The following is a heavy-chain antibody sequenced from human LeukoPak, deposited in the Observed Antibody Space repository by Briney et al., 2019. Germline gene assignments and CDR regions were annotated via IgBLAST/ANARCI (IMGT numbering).Heavy chain of an antibody. D-gene: IGHD2-2*02. CDR2: IYYSGST. CDR3: ARVGDCSSTSCYSLDY. Sequence: PSETLSLTCTVSGGSISSYYWSWIRQPPGKGLEWIGYIYYSGSTNYNPSLKSRVTISVDTSKNQFSLKLSSVTAADTAVYYCARVGDCSSTSCYSLDYWGQGTLVTVSS. V-gene: IGHV4-59*01. CDR1: GGSISSYY. J-gene: IGHJ4*02.